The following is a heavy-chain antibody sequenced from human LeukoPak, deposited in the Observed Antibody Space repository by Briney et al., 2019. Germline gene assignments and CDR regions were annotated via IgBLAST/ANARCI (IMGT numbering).Heavy chain of an antibody. CDR1: GFTFSSYA. V-gene: IGHV3-30*04. D-gene: IGHD6-19*01. Sequence: GGSLRLSCAASGFTFSSYAMHWVRQAPGKGLEWVAVISYDGSNKYYADSVKGRFTISRDNSKNTLYLQMNSLRAEDTAVYYCARKAVPTARHAFQWLVAEYFQHWGQGTLVTVSS. CDR2: ISYDGSNK. J-gene: IGHJ1*01. CDR3: ARKAVPTARHAFQWLVAEYFQH.